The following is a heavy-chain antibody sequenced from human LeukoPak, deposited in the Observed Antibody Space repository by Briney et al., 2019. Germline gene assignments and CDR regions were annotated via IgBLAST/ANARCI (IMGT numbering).Heavy chain of an antibody. CDR3: ARDIVVVVAATYYYYYYGMDV. V-gene: IGHV4-4*07. J-gene: IGHJ6*02. Sequence: SETLSLTCTVSGGSISSYYWSWIRQPAGKGLEWIGRIYTSGSTNYNPSLKSRVTMSVDTSKNQFSLKLSSVTAADTAVYYCARDIVVVVAATYYYYYYGMDVWGQGTTVTVSS. CDR1: GGSISSYY. D-gene: IGHD2-15*01. CDR2: IYTSGST.